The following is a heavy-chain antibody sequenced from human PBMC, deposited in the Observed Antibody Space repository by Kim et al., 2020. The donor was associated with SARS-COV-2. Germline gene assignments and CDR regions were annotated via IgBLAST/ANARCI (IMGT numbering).Heavy chain of an antibody. J-gene: IGHJ6*02. V-gene: IGHV3-33*06. CDR1: GFTFSSYG. CDR2: IWYDGSNK. Sequence: GGSLRLSCAASGFTFSSYGMHWVRQAPGKGLEWVAVIWYDGSNKYYADSVKGRFTISRDNSKNTLYLQMNSLRAEDTAVYYCAKDIVWFGESLGVGATVYYGMDVWGQGTTVTVSS. D-gene: IGHD3-10*01. CDR3: AKDIVWFGESLGVGATVYYGMDV.